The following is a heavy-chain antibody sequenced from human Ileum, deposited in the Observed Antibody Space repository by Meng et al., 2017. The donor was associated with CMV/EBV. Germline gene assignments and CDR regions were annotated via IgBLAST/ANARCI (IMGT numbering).Heavy chain of an antibody. CDR2: FNPSSGGA. CDR1: GYTFTGHY. D-gene: IGHD3-3*01. J-gene: IGHJ4*02. Sequence: GYTFTGHYLHWVRQAPGQGLEWMGWFNPSSGGAKYAQKFQGRVTMTGDPSITTAYMELDRLRFDDTAVYYCARDRDIKVLILLEYDYWGQGTLVTVSS. V-gene: IGHV1-2*02. CDR3: ARDRDIKVLILLEYDY.